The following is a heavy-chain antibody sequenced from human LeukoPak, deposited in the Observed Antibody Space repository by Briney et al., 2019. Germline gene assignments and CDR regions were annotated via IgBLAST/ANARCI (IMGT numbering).Heavy chain of an antibody. V-gene: IGHV4-39*01. CDR1: GGSISSSSYY. Sequence: PSETLSLACTVSGGSISSSSYYWGWIRQPPGKGREWIGCIYYSGSTYYNPSLKSRVTISVDTSKNQFSLKLSSVTAADTAVYYCARRDGSIGAKDYWGQGTLVTVSS. D-gene: IGHD5-24*01. CDR2: IYYSGST. J-gene: IGHJ4*02. CDR3: ARRDGSIGAKDY.